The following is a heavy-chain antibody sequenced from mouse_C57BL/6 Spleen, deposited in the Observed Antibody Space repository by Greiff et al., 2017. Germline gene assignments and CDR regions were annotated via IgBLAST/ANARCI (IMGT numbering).Heavy chain of an antibody. CDR1: GYTFTDYY. CDR2: INPNNGGT. Sequence: VQLQQSGPELVKPGASVKISCKASGYTFTDYYMNWVKQSHGKSLEWIGDINPNNGGTSYNQKFKGKATLTVDKSSSTAYMELRSLTSEDSAVYYCARGLICLDYWGQGTSVTVSS. V-gene: IGHV1-26*01. CDR3: ARGLICLDY. J-gene: IGHJ4*01. D-gene: IGHD3-1*01.